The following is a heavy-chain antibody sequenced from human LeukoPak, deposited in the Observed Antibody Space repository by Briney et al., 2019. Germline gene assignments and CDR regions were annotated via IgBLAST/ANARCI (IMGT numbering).Heavy chain of an antibody. Sequence: SVKVSCKASGGTFSSYAIRWVRQAPGQGLEWMGRIIPILGIANYAQKFQGRVTITADKSTSTAYMELSSLRSEDTAVYYCARDSSGYYPALGYYGMDVWGQGTTVTVSS. V-gene: IGHV1-69*04. D-gene: IGHD3-22*01. CDR3: ARDSSGYYPALGYYGMDV. J-gene: IGHJ6*02. CDR1: GGTFSSYA. CDR2: IIPILGIA.